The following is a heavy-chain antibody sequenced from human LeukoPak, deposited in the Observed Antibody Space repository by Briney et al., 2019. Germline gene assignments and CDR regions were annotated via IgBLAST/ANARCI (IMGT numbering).Heavy chain of an antibody. D-gene: IGHD3-9*01. V-gene: IGHV3-48*01. J-gene: IGHJ4*02. Sequence: GGSLRLSCTASGFTFGDYAMSWFRQAPGKGMEWVSYISSSSSTIYYADSVKGRFTISRDNAKNSLYLQMNSLRAEDTAVYYCARDATGRFDYWGQGTLVTVSS. CDR2: ISSSSSTI. CDR1: GFTFGDYA. CDR3: ARDATGRFDY.